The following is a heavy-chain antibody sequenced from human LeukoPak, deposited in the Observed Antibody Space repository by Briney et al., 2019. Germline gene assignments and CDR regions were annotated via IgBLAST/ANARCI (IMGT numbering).Heavy chain of an antibody. CDR2: INHSGST. CDR1: GGSISSYY. Sequence: SETLSLTCTVSGGSISSYYWSWIRQPPGKGLEWIGEINHSGSTNYNPSLKSRVTISVDTSKNQFSLKLSSVTAADTAVYYCARWVAARRRHYYYYMDVWGKGTTVTVSS. D-gene: IGHD6-6*01. V-gene: IGHV4-34*01. J-gene: IGHJ6*03. CDR3: ARWVAARRRHYYYYMDV.